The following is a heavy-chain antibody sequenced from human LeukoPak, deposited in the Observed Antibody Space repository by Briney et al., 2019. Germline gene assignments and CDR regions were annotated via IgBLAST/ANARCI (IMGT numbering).Heavy chain of an antibody. CDR1: GFTFTNYW. CDR2: IKQDGSQK. V-gene: IGHV3-7*01. D-gene: IGHD6-19*01. J-gene: IGHJ4*02. Sequence: GGSLRLSCVASGFTFTNYWMNWVRQAPGKGLEWVASIKQDGSQKSYVDSVKGRFTISRDNAKNSLYLQMNSLRAEDTAVYYCARGTVAGTDWGQGTLVTVSS. CDR3: ARGTVAGTD.